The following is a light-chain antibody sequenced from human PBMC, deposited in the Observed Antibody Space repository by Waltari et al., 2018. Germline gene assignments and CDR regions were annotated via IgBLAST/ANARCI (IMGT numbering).Light chain of an antibody. CDR3: AAWDDSLNGWV. J-gene: IGLJ3*02. V-gene: IGLV1-44*01. CDR1: NSNIGSNS. Sequence: QSVLTQPPSASVTPGQRVTISCSGRNSNIGSNSVNWSQQLPGTAPNLLIYTNNQRPSGVPDRFSGSKSGTSATLAIGGLRSADEADYYCAAWDDSLNGWVFGGGTKLTVL. CDR2: TNN.